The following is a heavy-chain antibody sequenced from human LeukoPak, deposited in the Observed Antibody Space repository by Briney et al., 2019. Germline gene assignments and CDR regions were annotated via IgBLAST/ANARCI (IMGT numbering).Heavy chain of an antibody. CDR3: ALHPTVTTFGDDY. J-gene: IGHJ4*02. V-gene: IGHV3-23*01. D-gene: IGHD4-17*01. Sequence: GGSLRLSCAAPGFTFSDYYMSWIRQAPGKGLEWVSAISGSGGSTYYADSVKGRFTISRDNSKNTLYLQMNSLRAEDTAVYYCALHPTVTTFGDDYWGQGTLVTVSS. CDR1: GFTFSDYY. CDR2: ISGSGGST.